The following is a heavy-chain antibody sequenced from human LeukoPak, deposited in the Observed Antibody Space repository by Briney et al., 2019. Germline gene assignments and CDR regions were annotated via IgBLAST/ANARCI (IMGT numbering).Heavy chain of an antibody. CDR1: GGSITDYH. J-gene: IGHJ5*02. D-gene: IGHD6-13*01. CDR3: ATEAAGTQRNWFDP. V-gene: IGHV4-4*07. Sequence: SETLSLTCTVSGGSITDYHWIWIRQPAGKGLEWIGRLYTSGSTNYNPSLKSRVSISVDTSKNQFSLKLSSVTAADTAVYYCATEAAGTQRNWFDPWGQGTLVTVSS. CDR2: LYTSGST.